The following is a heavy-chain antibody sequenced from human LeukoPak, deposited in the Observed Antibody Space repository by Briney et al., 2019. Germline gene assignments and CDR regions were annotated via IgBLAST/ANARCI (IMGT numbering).Heavy chain of an antibody. V-gene: IGHV3-21*01. CDR1: GFTFSSYW. CDR3: ARDSSGGYSYGLGAPFDY. Sequence: PGGSLRLSCAASGFTFSSYWMSWVRQAPGKGLEWVSSISSSSSYIYYADSVKGRFTISRDNSKNTLYLQMNSPRAEDTAVYYCARDSSGGYSYGLGAPFDYWGQGTLVTVSS. CDR2: ISSSSSYI. D-gene: IGHD5-18*01. J-gene: IGHJ4*02.